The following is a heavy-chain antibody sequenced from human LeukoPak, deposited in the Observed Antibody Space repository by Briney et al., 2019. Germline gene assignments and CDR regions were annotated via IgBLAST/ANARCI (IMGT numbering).Heavy chain of an antibody. Sequence: GGSLRLSCAASGFTFSSYAMSWVRQAPGKGLEWVSAISGSGGSTYYADSVKGRFTISRDISRNTLYLQLESLRVEDTAVYYCAKGGTVTRIDYWGQGALVTVSS. J-gene: IGHJ4*02. D-gene: IGHD4-17*01. CDR3: AKGGTVTRIDY. V-gene: IGHV3-23*01. CDR1: GFTFSSYA. CDR2: ISGSGGST.